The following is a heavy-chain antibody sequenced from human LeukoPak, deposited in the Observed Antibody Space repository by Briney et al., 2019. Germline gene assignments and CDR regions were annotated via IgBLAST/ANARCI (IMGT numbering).Heavy chain of an antibody. V-gene: IGHV4-59*01. CDR1: GDSISAKY. CDR3: ARGTASFDY. CDR2: IYYNGGP. J-gene: IGHJ4*02. Sequence: NPSETLSLTCTVSGDSISAKYWNWIRQPPGKGLEWVAFIYYNGGPKYNPSLQSRVSISIDTSTNQFSLRLTSVTAADTAIYYCARGTASFDYWGPGTPVTVSS.